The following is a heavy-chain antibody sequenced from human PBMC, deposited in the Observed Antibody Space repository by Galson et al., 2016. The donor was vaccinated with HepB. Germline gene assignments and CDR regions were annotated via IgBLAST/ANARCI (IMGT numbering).Heavy chain of an antibody. D-gene: IGHD3/OR15-3a*01. CDR3: TTMGFWTGNTYFDH. CDR1: GFTFSTAW. Sequence: LRLSCAASGFTFSTAWVNWVRQAPGKRLEWVGRIKGKTDGGTTDYSAPVKGRFSISRDDSKDTLYLQLNSLKTEDTAVYYCTTMGFWTGNTYFDHWGQGTLVTVSS. V-gene: IGHV3-15*01. J-gene: IGHJ4*02. CDR2: IKGKTDGGTT.